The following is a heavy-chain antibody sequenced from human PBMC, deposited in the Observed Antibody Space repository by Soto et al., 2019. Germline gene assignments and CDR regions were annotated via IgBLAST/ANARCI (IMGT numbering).Heavy chain of an antibody. Sequence: GPVKVSGKASGYAFTSYDINWVRQATGQGLEWMGWMNPNSGNTGYAQKFQGRVTMTRNTSISTAYMELSSLRYEDTAVYYCARGYSSGWYPYYYYYGMDVWG. J-gene: IGHJ6*02. CDR2: MNPNSGNT. CDR3: ARGYSSGWYPYYYYYGMDV. D-gene: IGHD6-19*01. CDR1: GYAFTSYD. V-gene: IGHV1-8*01.